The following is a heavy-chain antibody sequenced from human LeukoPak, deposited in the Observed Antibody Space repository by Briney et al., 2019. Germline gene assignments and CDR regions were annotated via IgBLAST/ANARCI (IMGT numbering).Heavy chain of an antibody. V-gene: IGHV3-23*01. CDR1: GFTFSSHA. CDR2: ISGSGGST. CDR3: AKSWSYSSSWYFDY. Sequence: GGSLRLSCAASGFTFSSHAMSWVRQAPGKGLEWVSAISGSGGSTYYADSVKGRFTISRDNSKNTLYLQMNSLRAEDTAVYYCAKSWSYSSSWYFDYWGQGTLVTVSS. D-gene: IGHD6-13*01. J-gene: IGHJ4*02.